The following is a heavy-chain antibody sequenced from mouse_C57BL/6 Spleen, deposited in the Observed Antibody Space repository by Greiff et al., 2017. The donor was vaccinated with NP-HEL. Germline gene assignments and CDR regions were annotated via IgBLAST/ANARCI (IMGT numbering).Heavy chain of an antibody. CDR1: GFTFSSYG. D-gene: IGHD3-3*01. Sequence: EVKLMESGGDLVKPGGSLKLSCAASGFTFSSYGMSWVRQTPDKRLEWVATISSGGSYTYYPDSVTGRFPISRDNAKNTLYLQMSSLKSEDTAMYYCARRRDLRVYVDYWGQGTTLTVSS. V-gene: IGHV5-6*02. CDR2: ISSGGSYT. CDR3: ARRRDLRVYVDY. J-gene: IGHJ2*01.